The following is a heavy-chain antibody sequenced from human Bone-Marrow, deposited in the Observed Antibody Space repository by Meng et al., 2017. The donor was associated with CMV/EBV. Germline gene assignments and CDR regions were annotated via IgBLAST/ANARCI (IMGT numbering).Heavy chain of an antibody. Sequence: GGSLRLSCTVSPFTFHKYAIHWVRQAPGKGLEWVSGFSLDSDRIDYADSVKGRFTVSRDSAKGSLYLQMNSLRVEDTALYYCTKDLRPGGADVWGQGTTVTVPS. D-gene: IGHD3-10*01. J-gene: IGHJ6*02. CDR3: TKDLRPGGADV. CDR2: FSLDSDRI. V-gene: IGHV3-9*01. CDR1: PFTFHKYA.